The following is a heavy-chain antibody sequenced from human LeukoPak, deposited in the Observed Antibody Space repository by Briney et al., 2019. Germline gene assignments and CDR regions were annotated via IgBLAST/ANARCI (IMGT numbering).Heavy chain of an antibody. J-gene: IGHJ4*02. Sequence: ASVKVSCKASGYTFNHHGISWVRQAPGQGLEWMGWVSCFNGDTHYAQKFQGRVTMTRGTSTTTAYMELRSLRSDDTALYYCARDPTNTSGRYAYFDFWGQGTLVTVSS. CDR1: GYTFNHHG. CDR2: VSCFNGDT. V-gene: IGHV1-18*01. CDR3: ARDPTNTSGRYAYFDF. D-gene: IGHD6-19*01.